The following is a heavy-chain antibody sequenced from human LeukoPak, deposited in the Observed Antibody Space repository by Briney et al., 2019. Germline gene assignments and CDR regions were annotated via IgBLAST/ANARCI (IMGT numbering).Heavy chain of an antibody. CDR2: INHSGST. CDR3: ARGRGIQLWSTGYYYYYGMDV. CDR1: GGSFSGYY. D-gene: IGHD5-18*01. J-gene: IGHJ6*02. V-gene: IGHV4-34*01. Sequence: PSETLSLTCAVYGGSFSGYYWSWIRQPPGKGLEWIGEINHSGSTNYNPSLKSRVTISVDTSKNQFSLKLSSVTAADTAVYYCARGRGIQLWSTGYYYYYGMDVWGQGTTVTVSS.